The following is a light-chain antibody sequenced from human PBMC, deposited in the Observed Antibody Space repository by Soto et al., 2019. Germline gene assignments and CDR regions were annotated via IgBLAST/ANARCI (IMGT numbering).Light chain of an antibody. CDR2: GAS. V-gene: IGKV3-15*01. Sequence: MLMTQSPATLSVSPGERATLSCRASQSVSSNLAWYQQKPGQAPRLLIYGASTRATGIPARFSGSGSGTEFTLTISSLQSEDFAVYYCQQYNNGPPYTFGQGTKVDIK. CDR3: QQYNNGPPYT. CDR1: QSVSSN. J-gene: IGKJ2*01.